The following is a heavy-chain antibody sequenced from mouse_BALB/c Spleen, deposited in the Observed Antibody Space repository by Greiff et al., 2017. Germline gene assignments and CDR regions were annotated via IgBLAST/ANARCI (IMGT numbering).Heavy chain of an antibody. J-gene: IGHJ2*01. V-gene: IGHV1-54*01. CDR2: INPGSGGT. CDR3: AREAANVFDY. D-gene: IGHD6-1*01. Sequence: QVQLKQSGAELVRPGTSVKVSCKASGYAFTNYLIEWVKQRPGQGLEWIGVINPGSGGTNYNEKFKGKATLTADKSSSTAYMQLSSLTSDDSAVYYCAREAANVFDYWGQGTTLTVSS. CDR1: GYAFTNYL.